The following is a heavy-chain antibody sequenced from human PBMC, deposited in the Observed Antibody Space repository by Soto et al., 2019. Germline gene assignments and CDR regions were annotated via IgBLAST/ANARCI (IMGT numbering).Heavy chain of an antibody. D-gene: IGHD4-4*01. J-gene: IGHJ6*02. CDR1: GKSVRTFY. CDR2: AYYRGST. Sequence: SGTLSLTCTVSGKSVRTFYWGWIRQPPGKGLEWIAHAYYRGSTNYDPSLKSRVTISVDMSKNQVSLRLTSVTAADTAVYYCARGTDYTQIASYHYGMDVWGQGTSVTVSS. CDR3: ARGTDYTQIASYHYGMDV. V-gene: IGHV4-59*02.